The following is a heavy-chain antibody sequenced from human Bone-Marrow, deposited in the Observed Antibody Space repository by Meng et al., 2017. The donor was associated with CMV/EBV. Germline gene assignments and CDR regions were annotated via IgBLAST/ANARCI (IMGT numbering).Heavy chain of an antibody. Sequence: ASVKVSCKASGYSFTNYYIHWVRQAPGQGLEWMGWINPNNGDTDYAQDFQGRISVTTDTSITTAYMELDNLRSDDTAVYYCARDWVPTCITPNCHTVMGSWGQGTLVTVSS. D-gene: IGHD2-2*02. CDR3: ARDWVPTCITPNCHTVMGS. V-gene: IGHV1-2*02. J-gene: IGHJ5*02. CDR1: GYSFTNYY. CDR2: INPNNGDT.